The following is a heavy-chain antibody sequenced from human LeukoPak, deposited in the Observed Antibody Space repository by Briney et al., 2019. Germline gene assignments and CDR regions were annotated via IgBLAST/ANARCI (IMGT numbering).Heavy chain of an antibody. J-gene: IGHJ4*02. CDR2: ISGSGGST. CDR3: AKGQPDYYDSSGLYY. Sequence: PGGSLRLSCAASGFTFSSYAMHWVRQAPGKGLEWVSAISGSGGSTYYADSVKGRFTISRDNSKNTLYLQMNSLRAEDTAVYYCAKGQPDYYDSSGLYYWGQGTLVTVSS. V-gene: IGHV3-23*01. CDR1: GFTFSSYA. D-gene: IGHD3-22*01.